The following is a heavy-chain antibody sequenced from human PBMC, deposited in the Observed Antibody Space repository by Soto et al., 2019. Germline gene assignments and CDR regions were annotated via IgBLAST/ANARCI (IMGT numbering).Heavy chain of an antibody. CDR3: AKDPQRYCSGGSCYGGLDY. Sequence: EVQLVESGGGLVQPGRSLRLSCAASGFTFDDYAMHWVRQAPGKGLEWVSGISWNSGSIGYADSVKGRFTISRDNAKNSLYLQMNSLRAEDTALYYCAKDPQRYCSGGSCYGGLDYWGQGTLVTVSS. CDR1: GFTFDDYA. CDR2: ISWNSGSI. D-gene: IGHD2-15*01. V-gene: IGHV3-9*01. J-gene: IGHJ4*02.